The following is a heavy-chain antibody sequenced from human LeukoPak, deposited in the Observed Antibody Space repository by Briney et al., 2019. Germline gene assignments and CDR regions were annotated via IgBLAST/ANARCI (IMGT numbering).Heavy chain of an antibody. CDR1: GGSFSGYY. J-gene: IGHJ3*02. Sequence: PSETLSLTCAVYGGSFSGYYWSWIRQPPGKGLEWIGEINHSGSTNYNPSLKSRVTISVDTSKNQFSLKLSSVTAADTAVYYCARAPRVRLRRAFDIWGQGTMVTVSS. CDR2: INHSGST. D-gene: IGHD3-16*02. V-gene: IGHV4-34*01. CDR3: ARAPRVRLRRAFDI.